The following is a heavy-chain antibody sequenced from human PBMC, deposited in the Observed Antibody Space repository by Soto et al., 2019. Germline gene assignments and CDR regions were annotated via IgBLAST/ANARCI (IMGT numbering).Heavy chain of an antibody. J-gene: IGHJ4*02. D-gene: IGHD2-2*01. CDR1: GFTFSSYG. V-gene: IGHV3-30*18. CDR3: AKSARVVPAAKQPFDY. CDR2: ISYDGSNK. Sequence: GGSLRLSCAASGFTFSSYGMHWVRQAPGKGLEWVAVISYDGSNKYYADSVKGRFTISRDNSKNTLYLQMNSLRAEDTAVYYCAKSARVVPAAKQPFDYWGQGTLVTVSS.